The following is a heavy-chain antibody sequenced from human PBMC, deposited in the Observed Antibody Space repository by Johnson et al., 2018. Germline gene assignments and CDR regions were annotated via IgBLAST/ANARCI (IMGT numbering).Heavy chain of an antibody. CDR2: IIPKFDTA. CDR3: ARGLSYKTD. D-gene: IGHD3-16*02. J-gene: IGHJ1*01. CDR1: GGTFKSYA. Sequence: QVQLVQSGAEVKKPGSSVKVSCKATGGTFKSYAITWLRQAPGQGLEWMGGIIPKFDTANYAQEFQDRVTITADESTGPAYMELISLRSEDTAVYYCARGLSYKTDWGQGTLVTVSS. V-gene: IGHV1-69*12.